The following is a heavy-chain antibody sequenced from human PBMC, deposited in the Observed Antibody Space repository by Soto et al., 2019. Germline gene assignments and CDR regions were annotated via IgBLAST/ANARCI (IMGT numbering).Heavy chain of an antibody. Sequence: QVQLVESGGGVVQPGRSLRLSCAASGFTFSSYGMHWGRQAPGKGLEWVALIWYDGSNKYYADSVKGRFTISRDNSKNTLYLQMNSLRAEDTAVYYCAPSYVPTYWYFDLWGRGTLVTVSS. V-gene: IGHV3-33*01. CDR2: IWYDGSNK. D-gene: IGHD1-26*01. CDR1: GFTFSSYG. CDR3: APSYVPTYWYFDL. J-gene: IGHJ2*01.